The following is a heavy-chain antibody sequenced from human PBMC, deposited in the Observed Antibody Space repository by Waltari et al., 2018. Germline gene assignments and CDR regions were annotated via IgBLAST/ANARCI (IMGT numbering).Heavy chain of an antibody. CDR2: ISYDGSNK. J-gene: IGHJ3*02. Sequence: QVQLVESGGGVVQPGRSLRLSCAASGFTFSSYAMPWVRQAPGKGPGWVAVISYDGSNKYYADSVKGRFTISRDNSKNTLYLQMNSLRAEDTAVYYCARDQEGLLWFGDPWGAFDIWGQGTMVTVSS. CDR1: GFTFSSYA. CDR3: ARDQEGLLWFGDPWGAFDI. V-gene: IGHV3-30-3*01. D-gene: IGHD3-10*01.